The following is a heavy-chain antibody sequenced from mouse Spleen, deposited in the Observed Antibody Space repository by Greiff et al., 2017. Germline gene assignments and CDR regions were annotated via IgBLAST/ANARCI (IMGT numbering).Heavy chain of an antibody. V-gene: IGHV2-5*01. CDR2: IWRGGST. Sequence: VQRVESGPGLVQPSQSLSITCTVSGFSLTSYGVHWVRQSPGKGLEWLGVIWRGGSTDYNAAFMSRLSITKDNSKSQVFFKMNSLQADDTAIYYCAKQHYGYGWFAYWGQGTLVTVSA. D-gene: IGHD1-2*01. CDR1: GFSLTSYG. J-gene: IGHJ3*01. CDR3: AKQHYGYGWFAY.